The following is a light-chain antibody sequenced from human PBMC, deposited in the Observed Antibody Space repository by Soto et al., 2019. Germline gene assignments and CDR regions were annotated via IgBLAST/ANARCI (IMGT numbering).Light chain of an antibody. CDR1: SSDLGVYNF. CDR2: DVS. V-gene: IGLV2-14*03. J-gene: IGLJ1*01. CDR3: VSYTSSTTYV. Sequence: QSALTQPASVSGSPGQSITISCTGTSSDLGVYNFVSWYQQHPGRAPQLVMFDVSNRPSGVSIRFSGSKSGNTASLTISGLQADDEADYYCVSYTSSTTYVFGTGTQLTVL.